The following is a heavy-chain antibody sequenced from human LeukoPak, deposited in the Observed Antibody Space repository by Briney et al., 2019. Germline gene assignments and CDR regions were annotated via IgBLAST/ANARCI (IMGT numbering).Heavy chain of an antibody. CDR3: AKDMGGGSIHTPNLYYYYYGLDV. CDR2: ISFDGGNK. CDR1: GFTFSSYG. V-gene: IGHV3-30*18. J-gene: IGHJ6*02. Sequence: GRSLRLSCAASGFTFSSYGMYWVRQAPGKGLEWVAVISFDGGNKYYADSVKGRFTISRDNSKNTLYLQMNSLRAEDTAVYYCAKDMGGGSIHTPNLYYYYYGLDVWGQGTTVTVSS. D-gene: IGHD3-16*01.